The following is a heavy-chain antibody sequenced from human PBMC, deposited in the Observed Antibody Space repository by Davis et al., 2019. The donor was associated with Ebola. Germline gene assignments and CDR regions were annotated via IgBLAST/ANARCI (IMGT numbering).Heavy chain of an antibody. J-gene: IGHJ4*02. D-gene: IGHD4/OR15-4a*01. V-gene: IGHV3-48*03. CDR3: ARSIWYGAYADL. CDR2: IDRDSATV. CDR1: GFTFSAYE. Sequence: GGSLRLSCVASGFTFSAYEMNWVRQGPGQGLEWISYIDRDSATVYNTDSVKGRFTVSRDNAKKSLFLQMDSLRVEDTAIYYCARSIWYGAYADLWGQGTLVSVSS.